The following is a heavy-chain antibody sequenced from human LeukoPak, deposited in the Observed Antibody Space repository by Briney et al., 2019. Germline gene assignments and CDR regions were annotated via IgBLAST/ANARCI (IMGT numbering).Heavy chain of an antibody. CDR2: IIPILGIA. CDR1: GGTFISYA. D-gene: IGHD5-18*01. V-gene: IGHV1-69*04. CDR3: ARSTYSYVYYFDY. Sequence: SVTVSCKASGGTFISYAISWVRQAPGQGLEWMGRIIPILGIANYAQKFQGRVTITADKSTSTAYMELSSLRSEDTAVYYCARSTYSYVYYFDYWGQGTLVTVSS. J-gene: IGHJ4*02.